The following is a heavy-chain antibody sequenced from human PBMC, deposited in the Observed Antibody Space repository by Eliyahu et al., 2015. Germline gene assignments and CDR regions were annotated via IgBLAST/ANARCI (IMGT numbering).Heavy chain of an antibody. D-gene: IGHD2-15*01. J-gene: IGHJ3*02. V-gene: IGHV3-21*01. CDR1: TFSSYS. CDR2: ISSSSSYI. Sequence: TFSSYSMNWVRQAPGKGLEWVSSISSSSSYIYYADSVKGRFTISRDNAKNSLYLQMNSLRAEDTAVYYCARGPRSTAAWPPPPTRADAFDIWGQGTMVTVSS. CDR3: ARGPRSTAAWPPPPTRADAFDI.